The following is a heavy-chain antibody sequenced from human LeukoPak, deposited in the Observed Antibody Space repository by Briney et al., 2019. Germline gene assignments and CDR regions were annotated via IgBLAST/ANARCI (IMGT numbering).Heavy chain of an antibody. D-gene: IGHD4-17*01. Sequence: GGSLRLSCAASGFTFSSYAMSWVRQAPGKGLEWVSAISGSGGSTYYADSVKGRFTISRDNSKNTLYLQMNSLGAEDTAVYYCAKDHDYGDYNLFDYWGQGTLVTVSS. J-gene: IGHJ4*02. CDR3: AKDHDYGDYNLFDY. CDR2: ISGSGGST. CDR1: GFTFSSYA. V-gene: IGHV3-23*01.